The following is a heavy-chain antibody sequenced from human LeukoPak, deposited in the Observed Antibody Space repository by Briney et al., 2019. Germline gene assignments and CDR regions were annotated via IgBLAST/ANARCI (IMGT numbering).Heavy chain of an antibody. Sequence: GGSLRLSCAASGFSFGNYWMKWVRQDPVKGLEWVANINEDGSEKYYVDSVKGRFTISRDNAKNSLYLQMNSLRTEDTAVYYCARGGVRRGYYDYWGQGTLVTVSS. V-gene: IGHV3-7*01. CDR1: GFSFGNYW. CDR2: INEDGSEK. CDR3: ARGGVRRGYYDY. J-gene: IGHJ4*02. D-gene: IGHD1-14*01.